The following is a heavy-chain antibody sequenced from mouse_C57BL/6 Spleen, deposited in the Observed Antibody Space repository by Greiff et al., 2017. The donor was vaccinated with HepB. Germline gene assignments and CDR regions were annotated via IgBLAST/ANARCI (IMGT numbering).Heavy chain of an antibody. Sequence: VQLQQSGAELVKPGASVKLSCKASGYTFTSYWMHWVKQRPGQGLEWIGMIHPNSGSTNYNEKFKSKATLTVDKSSSTAYMQLSSLTSEDSAVYYCARGDGYYFSWFAYLGQGTLVTVSA. CDR3: ARGDGYYFSWFAY. CDR2: IHPNSGST. V-gene: IGHV1-64*01. D-gene: IGHD2-3*01. CDR1: GYTFTSYW. J-gene: IGHJ3*01.